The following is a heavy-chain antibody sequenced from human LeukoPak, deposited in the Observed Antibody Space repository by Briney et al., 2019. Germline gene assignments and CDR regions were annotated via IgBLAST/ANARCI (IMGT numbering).Heavy chain of an antibody. J-gene: IGHJ4*02. Sequence: PGGSLRLSCAASGFTFSSYAMHWVRQAPGKGLEWVAVISYDGSNKYYADSVKGRFTISRDNSKNTLYLQMNSLRAEDTAVYYCARVSSAEYSSSWYRGGFDYWGQGTLVTVSS. CDR2: ISYDGSNK. V-gene: IGHV3-30*04. CDR3: ARVSSAEYSSSWYRGGFDY. CDR1: GFTFSSYA. D-gene: IGHD6-13*01.